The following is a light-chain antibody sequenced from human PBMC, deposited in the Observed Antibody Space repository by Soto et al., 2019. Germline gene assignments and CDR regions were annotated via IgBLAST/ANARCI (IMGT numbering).Light chain of an antibody. V-gene: IGLV1-47*01. J-gene: IGLJ2*01. Sequence: QSVLTQPPSASGTPGQRVTIPCSGSRSNIGSEYVYWYQQLPGTAPKLLIYRNDQRPSGVPDRFSGSESGTSASLAISGLRSEDEADYYCAAWDDSLSGHVVFGGGTKLTVL. CDR3: AAWDDSLSGHVV. CDR2: RND. CDR1: RSNIGSEY.